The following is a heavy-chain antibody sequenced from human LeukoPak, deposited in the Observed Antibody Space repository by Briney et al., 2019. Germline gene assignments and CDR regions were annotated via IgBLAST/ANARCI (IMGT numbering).Heavy chain of an antibody. CDR1: GFTFSSYW. CDR3: AREKSLGT. J-gene: IGHJ4*02. D-gene: IGHD3/OR15-3a*01. V-gene: IGHV3-7*05. CDR2: IKQDGSDK. Sequence: PGGSLRLSCAASGFTFSSYWMSWVRQAPGKGLQWVANIKQDGSDKYYVDSVKGRFTISRDNVKNSVYLQMNSLRAEDTAVYYCAREKSLGTWGQGTLVTVSS.